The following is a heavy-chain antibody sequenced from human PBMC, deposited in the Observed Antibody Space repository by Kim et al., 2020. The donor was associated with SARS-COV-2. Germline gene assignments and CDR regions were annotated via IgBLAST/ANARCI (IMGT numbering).Heavy chain of an antibody. CDR3: AHRLPMVSFDP. Sequence: SGPTLVNPTQTLTLTCTFSGFSLSTSGVGVGWIRQPPGKALEWLALIYWDDDKRYSPSLKSRLTITKDTSKNQVVLTMTNMDLVDTATYYCAHRLPMVSFDPWGQGTLGTVSS. CDR2: IYWDDDK. J-gene: IGHJ5*02. CDR1: GFSLSTSGVG. D-gene: IGHD5-18*01. V-gene: IGHV2-5*02.